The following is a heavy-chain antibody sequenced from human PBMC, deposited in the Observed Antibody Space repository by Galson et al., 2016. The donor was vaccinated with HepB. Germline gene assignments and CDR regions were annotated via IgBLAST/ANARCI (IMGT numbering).Heavy chain of an antibody. CDR1: GFTFSRHW. CDR2: LRSDGSST. D-gene: IGHD6-13*01. CDR3: RIGAAGIDY. J-gene: IGHJ4*02. V-gene: IGHV3-74*01. Sequence: SLRLSCAASGFTFSRHWMHWVRQAPGKGLVCVSRLRSDGSSTYYADSVKGRFTISRDNAKNTLCLQMNSLRAEDTAVYYCRIGAAGIDYWGQGTLVTVSS.